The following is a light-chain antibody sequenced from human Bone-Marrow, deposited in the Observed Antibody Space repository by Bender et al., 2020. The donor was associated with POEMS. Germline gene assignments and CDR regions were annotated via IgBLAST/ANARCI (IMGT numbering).Light chain of an antibody. V-gene: IGLV1-44*01. CDR3: AAWEDSLNGWV. CDR1: SSNIGSNY. J-gene: IGLJ3*02. CDR2: INN. Sequence: QSVLTQPPSASGTPGQRVTISCSGSSSNIGSNYVYWYQQFPGTAPKLLTYINNQRPSGVPDRFSGSKSGTSASLAISGLQSEDEADYYCAAWEDSLNGWVFGGGTKLTVL.